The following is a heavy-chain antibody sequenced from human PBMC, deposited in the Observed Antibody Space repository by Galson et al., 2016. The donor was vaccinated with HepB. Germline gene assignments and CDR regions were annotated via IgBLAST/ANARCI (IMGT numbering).Heavy chain of an antibody. CDR2: ISNDGSNK. Sequence: SLRLSCADSGFIFRSYAMNWVRQAPGKGLEWLAVISNDGSNKYYADSVKGRFTISRDNSKNTLYLQMNSLRAEDTAVYYCARLIASPWNDYYYYAMDVWGQGTTVTVSS. CDR3: ARLIASPWNDYYYYAMDV. V-gene: IGHV3-30-3*01. CDR1: GFIFRSYA. D-gene: IGHD3-16*01. J-gene: IGHJ6*02.